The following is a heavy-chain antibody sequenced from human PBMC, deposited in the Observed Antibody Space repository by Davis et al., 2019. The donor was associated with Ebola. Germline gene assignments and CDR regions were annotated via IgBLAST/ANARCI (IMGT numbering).Heavy chain of an antibody. CDR2: IKQDGSEK. D-gene: IGHD4-17*01. CDR3: VRTTYGAPEY. J-gene: IGHJ4*02. V-gene: IGHV3-7*01. Sequence: GESLKISCAASGFTFSSYSMNWVRQAPGKGLEWVATIKQDGSEKNYVESVKGRFTVSRDNAKSTLYLQMNSLTAEDTAVYYCVRTTYGAPEYWGQGTLVTVSS. CDR1: GFTFSSYS.